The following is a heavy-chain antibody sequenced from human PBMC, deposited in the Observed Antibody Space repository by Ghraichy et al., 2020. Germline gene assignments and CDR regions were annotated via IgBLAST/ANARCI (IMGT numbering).Heavy chain of an antibody. Sequence: GGSLRLSCAASGFTFSSYSMNWVRQAPGKGLECVSSISSSSSYIYYADSVKGRFTISRDNAKNSLYLQMNSLRAEDTAVYYCARGPPYYDSSDPFDYWGQGILVTVSS. D-gene: IGHD3-22*01. CDR2: ISSSSSYI. CDR3: ARGPPYYDSSDPFDY. V-gene: IGHV3-21*01. J-gene: IGHJ4*02. CDR1: GFTFSSYS.